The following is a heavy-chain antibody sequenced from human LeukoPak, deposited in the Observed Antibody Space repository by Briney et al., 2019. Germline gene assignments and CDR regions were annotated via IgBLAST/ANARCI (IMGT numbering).Heavy chain of an antibody. CDR2: MYYSGST. CDR1: GGSISSGDYY. J-gene: IGHJ5*02. V-gene: IGHV4-30-4*01. Sequence: PSQTLSLTCTVSGGSISSGDYYWSWIRQPPGKGLEWIGYMYYSGSTYYNPSLKSRVTISVDTSKNQFSLKLSSVTAADTAVYYCARVPVPAVMISNGGWFDPWGQGTLVTVSS. CDR3: ARVPVPAVMISNGGWFDP. D-gene: IGHD2-2*01.